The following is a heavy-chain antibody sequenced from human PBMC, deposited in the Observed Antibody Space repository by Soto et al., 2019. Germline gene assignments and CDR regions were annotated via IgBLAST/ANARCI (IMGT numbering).Heavy chain of an antibody. CDR2: IYDSGST. CDR3: ARDRAFRVPAAMPGGYYYYVMDV. CDR1: GGSISSGDYY. V-gene: IGHV4-30-4*01. D-gene: IGHD2-2*01. J-gene: IGHJ6*02. Sequence: SETLSLTCTVSGGSISSGDYYWSWIRQPPGKGLEWIGYIYDSGSTYYNPSLKSRVTISVDTSKNQFSLKLSSVTAAATAVYYCARDRAFRVPAAMPGGYYYYVMDVWGQVTTVTVSS.